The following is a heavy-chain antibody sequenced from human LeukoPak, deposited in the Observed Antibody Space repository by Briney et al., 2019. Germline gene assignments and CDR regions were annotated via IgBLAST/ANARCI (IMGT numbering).Heavy chain of an antibody. D-gene: IGHD1-26*01. CDR3: AKSREAFDI. Sequence: PGRSLRLSCAASGFTFSSYGMHWVRQAPGKGLEWVAVRWYDGSNKYYADSVKGRFTISRDNSKNTLYLQMNSLRAEDTAVYYCAKSREAFDIWGQGTMVTVSS. CDR2: RWYDGSNK. CDR1: GFTFSSYG. V-gene: IGHV3-33*06. J-gene: IGHJ3*02.